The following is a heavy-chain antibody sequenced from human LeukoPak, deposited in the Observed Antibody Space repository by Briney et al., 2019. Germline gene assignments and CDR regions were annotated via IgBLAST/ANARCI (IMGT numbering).Heavy chain of an antibody. CDR3: ARPETQYSSGLDGFDI. J-gene: IGHJ3*02. V-gene: IGHV3-74*01. CDR2: INSDGSRT. Sequence: GGSVRLSCGASGFTFSTYWMHWVRQAPGKGLVWVSRINSDGSRTTYADSVKGRFTISRDNAKNTLYLQMNSLRTEDTAVYYCARPETQYSSGLDGFDIWGQGTMVTVSS. D-gene: IGHD6-19*01. CDR1: GFTFSTYW.